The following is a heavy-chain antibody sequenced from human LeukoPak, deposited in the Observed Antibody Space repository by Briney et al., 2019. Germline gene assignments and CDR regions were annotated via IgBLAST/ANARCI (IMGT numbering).Heavy chain of an antibody. D-gene: IGHD3-3*01. CDR1: QFIFSSYA. V-gene: IGHV3-23*01. CDR2: VSGGGSST. Sequence: GGSLRLSCAASQFIFSSYAMIWVRQAPGKGLEWVSGVSGGGSSTYYADSVKGRFTISRDNSKNTLYLQMNSLRAEDTAVYYCARVAGVVKDLFRAFDYWGQGTLVTVSS. CDR3: ARVAGVVKDLFRAFDY. J-gene: IGHJ4*02.